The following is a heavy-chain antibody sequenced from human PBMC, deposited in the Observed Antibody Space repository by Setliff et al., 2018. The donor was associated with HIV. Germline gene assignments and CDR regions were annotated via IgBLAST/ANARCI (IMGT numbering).Heavy chain of an antibody. V-gene: IGHV4-31*03. CDR3: ARGSRLVPIYYYYYYMDV. J-gene: IGHJ6*03. D-gene: IGHD2-8*02. Sequence: PSETLSLTCSVSGGSINNDIYFWTWIRQHPGKGLEWIGYIYYSGNTYYHPSLKSRFTISVDTSKNQFSLKVNSVTAADTAVYYCARGSRLVPIYYYYYYMDVWGEGTTVTVSS. CDR2: IYYSGNT. CDR1: GGSINNDIYF.